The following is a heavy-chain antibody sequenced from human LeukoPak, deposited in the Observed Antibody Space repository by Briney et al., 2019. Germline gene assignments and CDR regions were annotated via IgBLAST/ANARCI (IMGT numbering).Heavy chain of an antibody. CDR1: GGSISLYY. CDR2: IDYSGST. J-gene: IGHJ4*02. Sequence: NPSETLSLTCTVSGGSISLYYWSWIRQPPGKKLQWIGYIDYSGSTNYNPSLKSRGTISVDTSKNQFSLKLSSVTAADTAVYFCARSGYYDNYFEYWGQGSWVTVSS. V-gene: IGHV4-59*01. CDR3: ARSGYYDNYFEY. D-gene: IGHD3-22*01.